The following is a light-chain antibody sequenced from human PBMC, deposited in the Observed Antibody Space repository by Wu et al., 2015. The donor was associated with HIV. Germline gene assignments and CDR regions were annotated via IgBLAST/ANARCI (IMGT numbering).Light chain of an antibody. CDR3: QQRSNWPQIS. Sequence: EIVLTQSPATLSLSPGQRATLSCRASHSVRTYVAWYQQKPGQPPRLLVRDASNRAADIPVRFSGSGSGTDFTLTISTLEPDDFATYYCQQRSNWPQISFGQGTRLDI. J-gene: IGKJ5*01. CDR1: HSVRTY. CDR2: DAS. V-gene: IGKV3-11*01.